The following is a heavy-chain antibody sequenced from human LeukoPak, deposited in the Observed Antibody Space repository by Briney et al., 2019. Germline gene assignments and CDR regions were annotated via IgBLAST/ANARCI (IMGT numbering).Heavy chain of an antibody. CDR1: GGTFSSYA. CDR2: IIPIFGTA. CDR3: ARAAYYYDSSGYYYFDY. J-gene: IGHJ4*02. Sequence: SVKVSCKASGGTFSSYAISWVRQAPGQGLEWMGGIIPIFGTANYAQKFQGRVTITADESTSTACMELSSLRSEDTAVYYCARAAYYYDSSGYYYFDYWGQGTLVTVSS. D-gene: IGHD3-22*01. V-gene: IGHV1-69*13.